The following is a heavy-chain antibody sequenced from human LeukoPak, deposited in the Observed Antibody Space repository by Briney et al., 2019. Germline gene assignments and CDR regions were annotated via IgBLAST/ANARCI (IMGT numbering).Heavy chain of an antibody. CDR3: ARGGIVVVPAAIHPLQQDPWFDP. Sequence: ASVKVSCKASGYTFTSYYMHWVRQAPGQGLEWMGIISPSGGSTSYAQKFQGRVTMTRDTSTSTVYMELSSLRSEDTAVYYCARGGIVVVPAAIHPLQQDPWFDPWGQGTLVTVSS. D-gene: IGHD2-2*01. CDR1: GYTFTSYY. V-gene: IGHV1-46*01. J-gene: IGHJ5*02. CDR2: ISPSGGST.